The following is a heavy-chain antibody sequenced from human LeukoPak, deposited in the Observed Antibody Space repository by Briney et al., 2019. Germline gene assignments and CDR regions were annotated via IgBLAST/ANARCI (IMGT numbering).Heavy chain of an antibody. V-gene: IGHV7-4-1*02. D-gene: IGHD1-1*01. CDR3: ARKRYNWNDVVEYNWFDP. Sequence: ASVKVSCTASGYTFTSYAMNWVRQAPGQGLEWMGWINTNTGNPTYAQGFTGRFVFSLDTSVSTAYLQISSLKAEDTAVYYCARKRYNWNDVVEYNWFDPWGQGTLVTVSS. CDR2: INTNTGNP. CDR1: GYTFTSYA. J-gene: IGHJ5*02.